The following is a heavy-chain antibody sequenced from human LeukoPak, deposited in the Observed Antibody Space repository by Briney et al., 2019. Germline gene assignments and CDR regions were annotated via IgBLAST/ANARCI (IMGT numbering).Heavy chain of an antibody. CDR3: ARVASGSYLAFDY. Sequence: SVKVSCKASGGTFSSYAISWVRQAPGQGLEWMGGIIPIFGTANYAQKFQGRVTITADESTSTAYMELSSLRSEDTAVYYCARVASGSYLAFDYWGQGTPVTVSS. D-gene: IGHD1-26*01. J-gene: IGHJ4*02. CDR1: GGTFSSYA. CDR2: IIPIFGTA. V-gene: IGHV1-69*13.